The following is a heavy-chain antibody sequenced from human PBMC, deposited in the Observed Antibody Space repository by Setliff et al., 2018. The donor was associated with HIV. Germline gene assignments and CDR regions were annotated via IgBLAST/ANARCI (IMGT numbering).Heavy chain of an antibody. V-gene: IGHV1-2*02. CDR3: ARQLSNSFDY. Sequence: GASVKVSCKASAYSFTDYFIHWVRQAPGQGLEWMGWISPHSGGTRTTRTFRGRVTMTRDTSINTAYMELSGVRSDDTAVYFCARQLSNSFDYWGQGTLVTVSS. CDR1: AYSFTDYF. CDR2: ISPHSGGT. D-gene: IGHD1-1*01. J-gene: IGHJ4*02.